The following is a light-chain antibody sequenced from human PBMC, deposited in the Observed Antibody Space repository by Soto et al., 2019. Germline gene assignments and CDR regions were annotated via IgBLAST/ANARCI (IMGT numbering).Light chain of an antibody. Sequence: EIVLTWSQATLSVSSLEISTLSCRASQSVASDLAWYQQTPGQAPRLLIYGASTRATGVPPRFSGSASGTEFTLTISSLQSADFTVYHCQQYNKWPLTFGQGTRVEIK. CDR3: QQYNKWPLT. V-gene: IGKV3-15*01. J-gene: IGKJ5*01. CDR2: GAS. CDR1: QSVASD.